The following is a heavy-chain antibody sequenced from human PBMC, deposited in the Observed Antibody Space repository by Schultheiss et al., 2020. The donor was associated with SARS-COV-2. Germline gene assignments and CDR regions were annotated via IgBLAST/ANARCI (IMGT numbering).Heavy chain of an antibody. J-gene: IGHJ6*02. CDR3: ARGAGRQVLLEYHYYGMGV. V-gene: IGHV4-30-4*01. D-gene: IGHD3-3*01. Sequence: SETLSLTCTVSGGSISSDNYYWSWIRQAPGKGLEWIGYIYYSGSTYYSPSLKSRVTMSLDSSKNQLSLRLTSVTAADTAVYFCARGAGRQVLLEYHYYGMGVWGQGTTVTVSS. CDR1: GGSISSDNYY. CDR2: IYYSGST.